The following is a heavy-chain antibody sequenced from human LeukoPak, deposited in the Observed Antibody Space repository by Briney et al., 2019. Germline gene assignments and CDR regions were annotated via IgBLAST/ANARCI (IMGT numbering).Heavy chain of an antibody. D-gene: IGHD6-6*01. J-gene: IGHJ5*02. Sequence: SQTLSLTCTVSGGSISSGGYYWSWIRQHPGKGLEWIGYIYYSGSTNYNPSLKSRVTISVDTSKNQFSLKLSSVTAADTAVYYCARAEVYSSSSEFDPWGQGTLVTVSS. CDR1: GGSISSGGYY. CDR2: IYYSGST. V-gene: IGHV4-31*03. CDR3: ARAEVYSSSSEFDP.